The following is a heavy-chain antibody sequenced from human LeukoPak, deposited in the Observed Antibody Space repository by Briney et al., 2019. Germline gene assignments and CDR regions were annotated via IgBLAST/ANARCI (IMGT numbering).Heavy chain of an antibody. CDR1: GGSISSGDYY. D-gene: IGHD2-2*01. CDR2: IYYSGST. Sequence: SETLSLTCTVSGGSISSGDYYWSWIRQPPGKGLEWIGYIYYSGSTYYNPSLKSRVTISVDTSKNQFSLKLSSVTAADTAVYYCARAETRYCSSTSCYPSWGQGTLVTVSS. J-gene: IGHJ4*02. V-gene: IGHV4-30-4*01. CDR3: ARAETRYCSSTSCYPS.